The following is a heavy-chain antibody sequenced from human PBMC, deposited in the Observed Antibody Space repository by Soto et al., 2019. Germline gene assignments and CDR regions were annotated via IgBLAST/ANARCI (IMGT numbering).Heavy chain of an antibody. CDR1: GFTFSSYG. Sequence: GGSLRLSCAASGFTFSSYGMHWVRQAPGKGLEWVAVIWYDGSNKYYADSVKGRFTISRDNSKNTLYLQMNSLRAEDTAVYYCARDSGDVRGVIYGFDYWGQGTLVTVSS. CDR2: IWYDGSNK. V-gene: IGHV3-33*01. CDR3: ARDSGDVRGVIYGFDY. D-gene: IGHD3-10*01. J-gene: IGHJ4*02.